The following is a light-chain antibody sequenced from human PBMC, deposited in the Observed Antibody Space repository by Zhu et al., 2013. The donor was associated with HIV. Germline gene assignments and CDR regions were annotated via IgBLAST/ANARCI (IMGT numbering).Light chain of an antibody. CDR1: SSNIGNNY. CDR2: DNN. Sequence: QSVLTQPPSVSAAPGQKVTISCSGSSSNIGNNYVSWYQQLPGTAPKLLIYDNNKRPSGIPDRFSGSKSGTSATLGITGLQTRDEADYYCGTWDTSLSAGVFGGGTKLTVL. V-gene: IGLV1-51*01. CDR3: GTWDTSLSAGV. J-gene: IGLJ2*01.